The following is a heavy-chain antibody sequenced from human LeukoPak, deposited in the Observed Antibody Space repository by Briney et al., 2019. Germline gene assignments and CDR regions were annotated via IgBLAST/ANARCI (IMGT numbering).Heavy chain of an antibody. D-gene: IGHD1-14*01. CDR3: ARVANKRTLDY. J-gene: IGHJ4*02. V-gene: IGHV1-46*01. CDR1: GYTFTSYY. Sequence: ASVKVSCKXSGYTFTSYYMHWVRQAPGQGLEGMGIINPSGGSTSYAQKFQGRVTMTRDTSTSTVYMELSSLRSEDTAVYYCARVANKRTLDYWGQGTLVTVSS. CDR2: INPSGGST.